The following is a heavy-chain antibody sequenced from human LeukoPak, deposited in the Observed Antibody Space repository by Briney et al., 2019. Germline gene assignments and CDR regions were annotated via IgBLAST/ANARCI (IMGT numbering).Heavy chain of an antibody. D-gene: IGHD3-16*01. J-gene: IGHJ6*03. V-gene: IGHV3-11*01. Sequence: GGSLRLSCAASTFTFSNYWLGPPTFSSYWMSWVRQAPGKGLEWISSISGSGYTIYYADSVKGRFTISRDNAKNSLYLQMNSLRADDTAVYYCARDGGGYSYHYMDVWGKGTTVTVSS. CDR2: ISGSGYTI. CDR3: ARDGGGYSYHYMDV. CDR1: TFTFSNYW.